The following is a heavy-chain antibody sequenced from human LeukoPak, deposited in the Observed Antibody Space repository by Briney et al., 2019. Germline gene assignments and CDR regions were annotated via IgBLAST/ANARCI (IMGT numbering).Heavy chain of an antibody. V-gene: IGHV1-69*13. J-gene: IGHJ4*02. Sequence: GASVKVSCKASGGTFSSYAISWVRQAPGQGLEWMGGIIPIFGTANYAQKFQGRVTITADESTSTAYMELSSLRSEDTAVYYCARGTLTVLLWFGELNYWGQGTLVTVSS. CDR3: ARGTLTVLLWFGELNY. CDR1: GGTFSSYA. CDR2: IIPIFGTA. D-gene: IGHD3-10*01.